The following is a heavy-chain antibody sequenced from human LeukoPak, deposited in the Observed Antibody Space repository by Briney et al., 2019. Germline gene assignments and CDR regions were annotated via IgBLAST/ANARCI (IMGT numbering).Heavy chain of an antibody. CDR2: ISSSSSYI. V-gene: IGHV3-21*01. Sequence: GGSLRLSCAASGFTFSSYSMNWVRQAPGKGLEWVSSISSSSSYIYYADSVKGRFTISRDNAKNSLYLQMNSLRAEDTAVYYCARALDGYRSFDYRGQGTLVTVSS. CDR3: ARALDGYRSFDY. D-gene: IGHD5-24*01. J-gene: IGHJ4*02. CDR1: GFTFSSYS.